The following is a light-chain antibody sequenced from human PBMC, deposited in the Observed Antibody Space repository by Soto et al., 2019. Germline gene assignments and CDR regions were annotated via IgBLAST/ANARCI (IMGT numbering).Light chain of an antibody. Sequence: QSVLTQPPSASGSPGQSVAISCTGTSSDVGGYNYVSWYQQHPDKAPKLIIYEVNKRPSGVPDRFSGSKSGNTASLTVSGLQAEDEADYYCCSYAGSLNGVFGTGTKVTVL. J-gene: IGLJ1*01. CDR1: SSDVGGYNY. CDR3: CSYAGSLNGV. CDR2: EVN. V-gene: IGLV2-8*01.